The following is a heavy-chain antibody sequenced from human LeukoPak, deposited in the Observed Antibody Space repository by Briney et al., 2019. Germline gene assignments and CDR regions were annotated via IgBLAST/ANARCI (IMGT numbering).Heavy chain of an antibody. CDR2: INPSGGST. Sequence: ASVKVSCKASGYTFTSYYMHWVRQAPGQGLEWMGIINPSGGSTSYAQKFQGRVTMTRDTSTSTVYMELSSLRSEDTAVYYCARDRSLVLRCSDEYMDVWGKGTTVTVSS. CDR1: GYTFTSYY. J-gene: IGHJ6*03. V-gene: IGHV1-46*01. D-gene: IGHD3-9*01. CDR3: ARDRSLVLRCSDEYMDV.